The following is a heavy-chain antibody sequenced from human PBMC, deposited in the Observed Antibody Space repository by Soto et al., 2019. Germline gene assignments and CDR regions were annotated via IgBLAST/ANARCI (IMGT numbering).Heavy chain of an antibody. CDR3: ARGNHRWLQLWYFDI. Sequence: QVQLVQSGAEVKKPGSSVTVSCKASGGTFSSYTISWVRQAPGQGLEWMGGIIPIFGTANYAQKFQGRVTITTEESTSTAYMELSSLRSEDTAVYYCARGNHRWLQLWYFDIWGRGTLVTVSS. J-gene: IGHJ2*01. CDR1: GGTFSSYT. CDR2: IIPIFGTA. D-gene: IGHD5-12*01. V-gene: IGHV1-69*05.